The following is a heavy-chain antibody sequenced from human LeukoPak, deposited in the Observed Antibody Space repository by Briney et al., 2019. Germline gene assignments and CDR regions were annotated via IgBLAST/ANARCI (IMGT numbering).Heavy chain of an antibody. V-gene: IGHV1-2*06. CDR3: ARAPGRAANDY. D-gene: IGHD2-15*01. Sequence: GASVKVSCKASGYTFTNYGITWVRQAPGQGLEWMGRINPNSGGTNYAQKFQGRVTMTRDTSISTAYMELSRLRSDDTAVYYCARAPGRAANDYWGQGTLVTVSS. CDR1: GYTFTNYG. CDR2: INPNSGGT. J-gene: IGHJ4*02.